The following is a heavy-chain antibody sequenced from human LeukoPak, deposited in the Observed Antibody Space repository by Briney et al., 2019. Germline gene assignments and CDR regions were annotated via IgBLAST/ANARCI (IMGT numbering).Heavy chain of an antibody. CDR1: RFTFRSYR. V-gene: IGHV3-21*01. Sequence: GGSLRLSCAVSRFTFRSYRMTWVRQAPGKGLEWVSSISSTSAYIHYADSVKGRFTISRDNVDNVVYLEMNGLRAEDTATYYCARVAVSGLTGWFDSWGQGTLVIVSS. CDR2: ISSTSAYI. CDR3: ARVAVSGLTGWFDS. D-gene: IGHD2-8*02. J-gene: IGHJ5*01.